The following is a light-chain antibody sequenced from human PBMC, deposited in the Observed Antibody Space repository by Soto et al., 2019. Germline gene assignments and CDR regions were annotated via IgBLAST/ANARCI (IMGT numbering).Light chain of an antibody. J-gene: IGKJ4*01. CDR2: GTS. V-gene: IGKV3-20*01. CDR3: EYYGSSIT. CDR1: QSISNNH. Sequence: EIVLTQSPGTLSLSPGKRVTLSCRASQSISNNHLAWYQQKPGQAPRLLIHGTSNRATGIPDRFSGSGSGTDFTLTFSRLEPEDFAVYYCEYYGSSITFGGGTKVDIK.